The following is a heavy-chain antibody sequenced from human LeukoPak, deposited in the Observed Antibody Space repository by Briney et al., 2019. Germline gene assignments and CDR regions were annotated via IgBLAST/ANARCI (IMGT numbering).Heavy chain of an antibody. CDR2: IYYSGST. V-gene: IGHV4-30-4*01. CDR3: ARGDYGDNFDY. D-gene: IGHD4-17*01. Sequence: SETLSLTCTVSGGSISSGDYYWSWIRQPPGKGLEWIGYIYYSGSTYYNPSLKSRVTISVDTSKNQLSLKLSSVTAADTAVYYCARGDYGDNFDYWGQGTLVTVSS. CDR1: GGSISSGDYY. J-gene: IGHJ4*02.